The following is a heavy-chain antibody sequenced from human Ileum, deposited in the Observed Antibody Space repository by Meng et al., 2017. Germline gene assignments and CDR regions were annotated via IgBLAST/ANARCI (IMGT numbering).Heavy chain of an antibody. J-gene: IGHJ4*02. D-gene: IGHD3-16*01. V-gene: IGHV4-34*01. CDR1: GGSFSGYY. CDR2: INHSGST. Sequence: QVQLQQWGAGLFKPSETLSLTCAVYGGSFSGYYWSWIRQPPGKGLEWIGEINHSGSTNYNPSLKSRVTISVDTSKNQFSPKLSSVTAADTAVYYCARGGGRYGPDFDYWGQGTLVTVSS. CDR3: ARGGGRYGPDFDY.